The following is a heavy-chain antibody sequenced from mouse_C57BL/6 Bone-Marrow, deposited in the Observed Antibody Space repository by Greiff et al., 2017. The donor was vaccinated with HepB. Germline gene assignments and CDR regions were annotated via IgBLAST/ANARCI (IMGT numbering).Heavy chain of an antibody. V-gene: IGHV1-52*01. CDR1: GYTFTSYW. CDR2: IDPSDSET. Sequence: VKLQQPGAELVRPGSSVKLSCKASGYTFTSYWMHWVKQRPIQGLEWIGNIDPSDSETHYNQKFKDKATLTVDKSSSTAYMQLSSLTSEDSAVYYCARTRKRYYFDYWGQGTTLTVSS. J-gene: IGHJ2*01. CDR3: ARTRKRYYFDY.